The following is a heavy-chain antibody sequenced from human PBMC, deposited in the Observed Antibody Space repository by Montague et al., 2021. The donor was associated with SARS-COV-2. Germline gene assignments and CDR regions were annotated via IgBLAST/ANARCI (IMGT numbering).Heavy chain of an antibody. CDR1: GGSISANGYY. Sequence: TLSLTCTVSGGSISANGYYWSWIRQHPGKGLEWIGNIYNSGSTNYXXXLKSRVSISLDTSKNQFSLNLRSVTAADTAVYYCATSESFGAYSPFDYWGRGTLVTVSS. CDR3: ATSESFGAYSPFDY. CDR2: IYNSGST. J-gene: IGHJ4*02. V-gene: IGHV4-31*03. D-gene: IGHD4-17*01.